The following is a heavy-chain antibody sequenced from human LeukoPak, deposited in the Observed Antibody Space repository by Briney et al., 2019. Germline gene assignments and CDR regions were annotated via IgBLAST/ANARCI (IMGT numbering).Heavy chain of an antibody. CDR3: ARAGVRGSSTSPIISNWFDP. V-gene: IGHV4-4*07. D-gene: IGHD2-2*01. CDR1: GGSISSYY. Sequence: SETLSLTCTVSGGSISSYYWSWIRQPAGKGLEWIGRIYTSGSTNYNPSLKSRVTMSVDTSKNQFSLKLSSVTAADTAVYYCARAGVRGSSTSPIISNWFDPWGQGTLVTVSS. J-gene: IGHJ5*02. CDR2: IYTSGST.